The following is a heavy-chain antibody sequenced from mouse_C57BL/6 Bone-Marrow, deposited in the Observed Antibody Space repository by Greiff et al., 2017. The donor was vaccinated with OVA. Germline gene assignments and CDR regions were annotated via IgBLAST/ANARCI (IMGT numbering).Heavy chain of an antibody. V-gene: IGHV1-42*01. CDR3: ARGGLTTRFAY. CDR1: GYSFTGYY. J-gene: IGHJ3*01. D-gene: IGHD1-1*01. CDR2: INPSTGGT. Sequence: VQLQQSGPELVKPGASVKISCKASGYSFTGYYMNWVKQSPEKSLEWIGEINPSTGGTTYNQKFKAKATLTVDKSSSTAYMQLKSLTSEDSAVYYCARGGLTTRFAYWGQGTLVTVSA.